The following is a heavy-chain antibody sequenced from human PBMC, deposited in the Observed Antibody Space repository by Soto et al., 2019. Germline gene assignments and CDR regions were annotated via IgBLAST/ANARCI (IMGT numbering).Heavy chain of an antibody. J-gene: IGHJ6*02. Sequence: GGSLRLSCAASGFTFSSYSMNWVRQAPGKGLEWVSYISSSSSTIYYADSVKGRFTISRDNAKNSLYLQMNSLRDEDTAVYYCAKDSPYVAAPHTHYYYYCMDVWGQGTTVTVSS. CDR3: AKDSPYVAAPHTHYYYYCMDV. D-gene: IGHD6-13*01. V-gene: IGHV3-48*02. CDR2: ISSSSSTI. CDR1: GFTFSSYS.